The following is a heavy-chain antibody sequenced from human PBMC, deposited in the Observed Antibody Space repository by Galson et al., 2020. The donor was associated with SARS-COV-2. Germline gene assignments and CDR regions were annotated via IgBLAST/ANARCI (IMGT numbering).Heavy chain of an antibody. CDR3: ATSAGYSSSWLYYYYYGMDV. CDR2: ISAYNGNT. D-gene: IGHD6-13*01. CDR1: GYTFTSYG. V-gene: IGHV1-18*01. Sequence: ASVKVSCKASGYTFTSYGISWVRQAPGQGLEWMGWISAYNGNTNYAQKLQGRVTMTTDTSTSTAYMELRSLRSDDTAVYYCATSAGYSSSWLYYYYYGMDVWGQGTTVTVSS. J-gene: IGHJ6*02.